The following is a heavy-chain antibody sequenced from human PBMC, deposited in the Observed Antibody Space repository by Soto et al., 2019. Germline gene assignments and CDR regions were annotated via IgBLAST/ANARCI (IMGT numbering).Heavy chain of an antibody. D-gene: IGHD3-10*01. Sequence: SETLSLTCTVSGGSISSGGYYWSWIRQHPGKGLEWIGYIYYSGSTYYNPSLKSRVTISVDTSKNQFSLKLSSVTAADTAVYYCARDSMVRGVIYGMDVWGQGTTVT. CDR3: ARDSMVRGVIYGMDV. J-gene: IGHJ6*02. V-gene: IGHV4-31*03. CDR1: GGSISSGGYY. CDR2: IYYSGST.